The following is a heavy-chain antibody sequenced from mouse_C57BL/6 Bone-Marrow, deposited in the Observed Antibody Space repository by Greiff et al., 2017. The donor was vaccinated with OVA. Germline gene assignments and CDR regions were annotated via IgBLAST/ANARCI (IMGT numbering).Heavy chain of an antibody. J-gene: IGHJ2*01. V-gene: IGHV1-81*01. CDR2: IYPRSGNT. CDR3: ARSGPYYFDY. CDR1: GYTFTSYG. Sequence: VKVVESGAELARPGASVKLSCKASGYTFTSYGISWVKQRTGQGLEWIGEIYPRSGNTYYNEKFKGKATLTADKSSSTAYMELRSLTSEDSAVYFCARSGPYYFDYWGKGTTLTVSS. D-gene: IGHD3-1*01.